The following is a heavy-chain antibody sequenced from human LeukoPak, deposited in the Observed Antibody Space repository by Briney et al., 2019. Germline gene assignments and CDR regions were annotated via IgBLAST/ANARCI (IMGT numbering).Heavy chain of an antibody. V-gene: IGHV4-30-2*01. CDR2: IYHSGST. J-gene: IGHJ4*02. D-gene: IGHD4-17*01. CDR1: GGSISSGGYY. CDR3: ATMTTGPFDY. Sequence: SETLSLTCTVSGGSISSGGYYWSWIRQPPGKGPEWIGYIYHSGSTYYNPSLKSRVTISVDRSKNQFSLKLSSVTAADTAVYYCATMTTGPFDYWGQGTLVTVSS.